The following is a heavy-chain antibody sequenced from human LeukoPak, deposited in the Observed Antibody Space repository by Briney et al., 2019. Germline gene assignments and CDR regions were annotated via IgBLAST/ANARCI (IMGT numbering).Heavy chain of an antibody. Sequence: PSETLSLTCAVSGGSILSTNWWSWVRQPPGRGLEWIGEVHLSGASNYNPSLKSRVNMSIDKSRNQLSLELTSVTAADTAIYYCARESGAFSPFGFWGQGTLVTVSS. CDR3: ARESGAFSPFGF. V-gene: IGHV4-4*02. D-gene: IGHD1-26*01. CDR1: GGSILSTNW. CDR2: VHLSGAS. J-gene: IGHJ4*02.